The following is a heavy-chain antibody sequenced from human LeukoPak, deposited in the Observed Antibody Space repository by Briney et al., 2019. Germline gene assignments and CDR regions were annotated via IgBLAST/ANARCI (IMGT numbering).Heavy chain of an antibody. D-gene: IGHD6-13*01. CDR1: GGSFSGYY. CDR3: ARDAIAAAGPRWFDP. J-gene: IGHJ5*02. Sequence: PSETLSLTCAVYGGSFSGYYWSWIRQPPGKGLEWIGEINHSGSTNYNPSLKSRVTISVDTSKNQFSLKLSSVTAADTAVYYCARDAIAAAGPRWFDPWGQGTLVTVSS. CDR2: INHSGST. V-gene: IGHV4-34*01.